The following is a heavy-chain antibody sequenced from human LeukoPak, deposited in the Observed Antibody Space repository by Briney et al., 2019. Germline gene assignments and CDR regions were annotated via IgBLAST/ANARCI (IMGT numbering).Heavy chain of an antibody. Sequence: SETLSLTCTVSGGSISSYYWSWIRQPPGKGLEWIGYIYYSGSTYYNPSLKSRVTISVDTSKNQFSLKLSSVTAADTAVYYCARYGYCSSTSRYREGFDYWGQGTLVTVSS. J-gene: IGHJ4*02. D-gene: IGHD2-2*02. CDR1: GGSISSYY. V-gene: IGHV4-59*08. CDR2: IYYSGST. CDR3: ARYGYCSSTSRYREGFDY.